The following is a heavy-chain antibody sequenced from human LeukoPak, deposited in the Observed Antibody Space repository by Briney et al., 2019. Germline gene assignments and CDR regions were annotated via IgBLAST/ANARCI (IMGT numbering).Heavy chain of an antibody. J-gene: IGHJ3*02. Sequence: GASVKVSCKASGYTFTGYYMHWVRQAPGQGLEWMGWINPNRGGTNYAQKFQGRVTMTRDTSITTAYMELSRLRSDDTAVYYCARGELLQGVAVTGTGGLDIWGQGTMVTVS. CDR1: GYTFTGYY. D-gene: IGHD6-19*01. CDR2: INPNRGGT. V-gene: IGHV1-2*02. CDR3: ARGELLQGVAVTGTGGLDI.